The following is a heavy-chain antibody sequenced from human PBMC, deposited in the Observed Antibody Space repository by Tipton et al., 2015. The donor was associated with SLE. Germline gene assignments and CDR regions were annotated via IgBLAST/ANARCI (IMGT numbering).Heavy chain of an antibody. J-gene: IGHJ3*02. Sequence: QSGAEVKKPGASVKVSCKASGYTFTSYAMHWVRQAPGQRLEWMGWINAGNGNTKYSQKFQGRVTITRDTSASTAYMELSSLRSEDTAVYYCATGRLGAAAGAFDIWGQGTMVTVSS. CDR2: INAGNGNT. CDR1: GYTFTSYA. V-gene: IGHV1-3*01. CDR3: ATGRLGAAAGAFDI. D-gene: IGHD6-13*01.